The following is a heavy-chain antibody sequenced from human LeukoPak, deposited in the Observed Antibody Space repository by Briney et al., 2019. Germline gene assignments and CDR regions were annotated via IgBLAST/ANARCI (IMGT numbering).Heavy chain of an antibody. CDR3: ARDPSTGQTYYYYYYMDV. V-gene: IGHV1-2*02. D-gene: IGHD2-2*01. CDR2: INPNSGGT. CDR1: GYTFTGYY. Sequence: ASVKVSCKASGYTFTGYYMHWVRQAPGQGLEWMGWINPNSGGTNYAQKFQGRVTMTRDTSISTAYMELSRLRSDDTAVYYCARDPSTGQTYYYYYYMDVWGKGTTVTVSS. J-gene: IGHJ6*03.